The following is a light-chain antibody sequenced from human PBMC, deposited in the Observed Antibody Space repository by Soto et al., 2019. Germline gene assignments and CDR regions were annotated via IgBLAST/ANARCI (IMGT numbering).Light chain of an antibody. CDR3: QQSDLSPWT. V-gene: IGKV1-39*01. CDR2: TAS. Sequence: DIQVAQSPSSLSASVGDRVTITCRASEDIGRYLNWYQQRPGKAPNLLIYTASRLHIGVPSRFTGSRSGTNFTLSISGLQPEDFATYYCQQSDLSPWTFGQGPIVE. J-gene: IGKJ1*01. CDR1: EDIGRY.